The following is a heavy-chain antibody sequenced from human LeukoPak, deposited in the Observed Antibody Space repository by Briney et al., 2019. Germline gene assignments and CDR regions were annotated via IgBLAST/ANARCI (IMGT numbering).Heavy chain of an antibody. J-gene: IGHJ4*02. Sequence: ASVKVSCTASGYTFTSYGISWVRQAPGQGLEWMGWISAYNGNTNYAQKLQGRVTVTTDTSTSTAYMELRSLRSDDTAVYYCTRDRSASGSQNYWGQGTLVTVSS. D-gene: IGHD1-26*01. V-gene: IGHV1-18*01. CDR2: ISAYNGNT. CDR1: GYTFTSYG. CDR3: TRDRSASGSQNY.